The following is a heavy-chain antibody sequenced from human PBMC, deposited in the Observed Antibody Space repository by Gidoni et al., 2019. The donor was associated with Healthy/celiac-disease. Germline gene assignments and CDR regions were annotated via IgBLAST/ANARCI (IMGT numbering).Heavy chain of an antibody. CDR1: GFTFSSYA. V-gene: IGHV3-30-3*01. CDR3: ARDQGSLLWFGEPDNWFDP. D-gene: IGHD3-10*01. CDR2: ISYEGSNK. Sequence: QVQLVESGGGVVQPGRSLRLSCAASGFTFSSYAMHLVRQAPGKGLDGVAVISYEGSNKYYADSVKGRFTISRDNSKNTLYLQMNSLRAEDTAVYYCARDQGSLLWFGEPDNWFDPWGQGTLVTVSS. J-gene: IGHJ5*02.